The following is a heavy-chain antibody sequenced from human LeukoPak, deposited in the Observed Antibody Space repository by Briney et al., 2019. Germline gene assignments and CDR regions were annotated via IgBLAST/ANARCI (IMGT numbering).Heavy chain of an antibody. Sequence: ASVKVSCKASGYTFAGYYIHWVRQAPGQGLEWMGWINSNSSDTNYAQTFEGRVTMARDTSISTAFMELSSLRSDDTAMYYCARVSNSWADYWGQGTLVTVSS. CDR1: GYTFAGYY. J-gene: IGHJ4*02. CDR3: ARVSNSWADY. V-gene: IGHV1-2*02. CDR2: INSNSSDT. D-gene: IGHD2-2*01.